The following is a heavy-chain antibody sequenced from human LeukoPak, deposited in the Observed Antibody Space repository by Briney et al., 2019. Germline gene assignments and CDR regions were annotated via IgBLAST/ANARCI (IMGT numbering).Heavy chain of an antibody. D-gene: IGHD1-26*01. Sequence: SETLSLTCTVSGGSISSSSYYWGWIRQPPGKGLEWIGYIYYSGSTNYNPSLKSRVTISVDTSKNQFSLKLSSVTAADTAVYYCARGLRGSYDYWGQGTLVTVSS. CDR2: IYYSGST. V-gene: IGHV4-61*05. J-gene: IGHJ4*02. CDR3: ARGLRGSYDY. CDR1: GGSISSSSYY.